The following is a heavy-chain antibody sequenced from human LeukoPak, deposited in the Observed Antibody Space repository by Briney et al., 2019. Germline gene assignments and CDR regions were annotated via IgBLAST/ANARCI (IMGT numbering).Heavy chain of an antibody. J-gene: IGHJ4*02. D-gene: IGHD3-10*01. Sequence: ASVKVSCKASGYTFTGYYMHWVRQAPGQGLEWMGWINPNSGGTNYAQTFKGRVTMTRDTSISTAYMELSRLRSDDTAVYYCARELGLISGYPRAHRRENDYRGQGTLVTVSS. CDR3: ARELGLISGYPRAHRRENDY. CDR1: GYTFTGYY. CDR2: INPNSGGT. V-gene: IGHV1-2*02.